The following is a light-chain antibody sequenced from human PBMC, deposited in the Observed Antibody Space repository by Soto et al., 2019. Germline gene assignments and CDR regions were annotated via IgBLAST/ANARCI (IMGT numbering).Light chain of an antibody. Sequence: EIVLTQSPATMSLSPGERATLSCRASQNVSSYLAWYQQRPGQAPRLLIYDASNRATGIPARFSGSGSGTDFTLTISSLEPEDFAVYYCLQRSNWPRTFGQGTKVDIK. V-gene: IGKV3-11*01. CDR1: QNVSSY. CDR2: DAS. CDR3: LQRSNWPRT. J-gene: IGKJ1*01.